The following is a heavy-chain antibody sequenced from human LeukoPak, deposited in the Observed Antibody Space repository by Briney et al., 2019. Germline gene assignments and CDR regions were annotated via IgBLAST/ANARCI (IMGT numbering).Heavy chain of an antibody. CDR3: ARAPRGSGWSHFFN. J-gene: IGHJ4*02. Sequence: AGDSLRLSCAASGFTFSSYSMNWVRQAPGKGLEWVSSISSSSSYISYADSVEGRFTISRDNAKNSLYLQMNSLRAEDTAVYYCARAPRGSGWSHFFNWGQGTLVTVSS. CDR1: GFTFSSYS. D-gene: IGHD6-19*01. CDR2: ISSSSSYI. V-gene: IGHV3-21*01.